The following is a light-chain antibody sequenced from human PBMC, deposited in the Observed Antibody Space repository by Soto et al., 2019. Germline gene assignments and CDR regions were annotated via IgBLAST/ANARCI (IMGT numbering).Light chain of an antibody. Sequence: EIVLAQSPGTLSLSPGQRATLSCRASQSVSRDYVAWYQHKPGQAPRLLVYAASSRPSGIPDRFGGSGSGTDFTLTIRRLEPEDVALYYCQQYGSSPLAFGGGTGVEFK. CDR1: QSVSRDY. V-gene: IGKV3-20*01. CDR3: QQYGSSPLA. CDR2: AAS. J-gene: IGKJ4*01.